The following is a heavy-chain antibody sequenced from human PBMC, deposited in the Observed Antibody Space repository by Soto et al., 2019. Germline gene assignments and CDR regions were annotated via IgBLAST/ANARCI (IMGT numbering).Heavy chain of an antibody. CDR3: ATGRAPYTIFGNAMDV. V-gene: IGHV3-30-3*01. CDR2: ISYDGNNE. Sequence: GSLRRSCATSGFTFSSFPMHWVRPAPGRGLEWLAVISYDGNNEYSADSVKGRFTISRDDSKSTLYLQMNSLRAEDTAMYYCATGRAPYTIFGNAMDVWGQGTTVTVSS. J-gene: IGHJ6*02. D-gene: IGHD3-3*01. CDR1: GFTFSSFP.